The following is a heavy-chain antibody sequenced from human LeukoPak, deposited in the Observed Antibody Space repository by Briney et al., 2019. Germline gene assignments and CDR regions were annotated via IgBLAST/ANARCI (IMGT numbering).Heavy chain of an antibody. D-gene: IGHD3-9*01. CDR1: GGSVSSSSYY. J-gene: IGHJ5*02. Sequence: SETLSLTCTVSGGSVSSSSYYWGWLRQPPGKGLEWIGSIYYSGSTYYNPSLKSRLTISVDTSKNQFSLKLTSVTAADTAVHYCARHLRYYGILMWFDPWGQGTLVTVSS. V-gene: IGHV4-39*01. CDR2: IYYSGST. CDR3: ARHLRYYGILMWFDP.